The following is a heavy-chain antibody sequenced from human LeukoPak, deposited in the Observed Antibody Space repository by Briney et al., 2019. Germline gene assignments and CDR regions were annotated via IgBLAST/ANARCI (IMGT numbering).Heavy chain of an antibody. CDR1: GGTFSSYA. CDR3: ARGRYSSSIYFDY. Sequence: SVKVSCKASGGTFSSYAISWVRQAPGQGLEWMGGIIPIFGTANYAQKFQGRVTITTDESTSTAYMELSSLRSEDTAVYYCARGRYSSSIYFDYWAREPWSPSPQ. CDR2: IIPIFGTA. J-gene: IGHJ4*02. V-gene: IGHV1-69*05. D-gene: IGHD6-6*01.